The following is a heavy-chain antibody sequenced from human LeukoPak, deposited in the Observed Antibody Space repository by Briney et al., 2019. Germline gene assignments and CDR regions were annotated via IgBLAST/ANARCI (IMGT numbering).Heavy chain of an antibody. D-gene: IGHD4-17*01. V-gene: IGHV3-21*01. CDR3: ARSSRPVTTFSPPED. J-gene: IGHJ4*02. Sequence: PGGSLRLSCAASGFTFSSYGMNWVRQAPGKGLEWVSSISSSSSYIYYADSVKGRFTISRDNAKNSLYLQMNSLRAEDTAVYYCARSSRPVTTFSPPEDWGQGTLVTVSS. CDR1: GFTFSSYG. CDR2: ISSSSSYI.